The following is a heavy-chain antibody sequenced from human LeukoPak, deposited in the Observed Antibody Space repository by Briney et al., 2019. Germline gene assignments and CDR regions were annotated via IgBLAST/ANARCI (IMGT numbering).Heavy chain of an antibody. CDR2: IGGDGVGT. CDR3: AKDRLPRGAPGRGEHHNWFDP. V-gene: IGHV3-23*01. D-gene: IGHD6-13*01. CDR1: GLTFSDYA. Sequence: SGGSLRLSCAASGLTFSDYAMSWVRQARGKGLEWVSSIGGDGVGTYYADSVKGRFIISRDNSKSTAFLQMNSLTAEDTAVYFCAKDRLPRGAPGRGEHHNWFDPWGQGTLVTVSS. J-gene: IGHJ5*02.